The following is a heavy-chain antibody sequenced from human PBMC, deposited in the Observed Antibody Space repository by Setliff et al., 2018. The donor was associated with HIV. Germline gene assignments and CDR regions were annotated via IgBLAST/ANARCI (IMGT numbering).Heavy chain of an antibody. CDR1: GGSISSYY. Sequence: KPSETLSLTCTVSGGSISSYYWSWIRQPPGKGLEWIGYIYYSGSTNYNPSLKSRVTISVDTSKNQFSLKLSSVTAADTAVYYCASTPRPSYYYDSSGYYNWFDPWGQGTLVTVSS. D-gene: IGHD3-22*01. CDR3: ASTPRPSYYYDSSGYYNWFDP. CDR2: IYYSGST. J-gene: IGHJ5*02. V-gene: IGHV4-59*01.